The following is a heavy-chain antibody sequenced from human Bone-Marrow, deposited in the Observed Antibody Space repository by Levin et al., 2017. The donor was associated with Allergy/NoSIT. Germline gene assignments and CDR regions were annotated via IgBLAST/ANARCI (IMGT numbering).Heavy chain of an antibody. CDR3: AKGRPLDY. Sequence: GGSLRLSCVASGFTFSSYAMSWVRQAPGKGLEWVSAIGGSGGSAHYADSVEGRFTISRDNSKNTVVLQMNSLRVEDTAVYYCAKGRPLDYWGQGTLVTVSS. V-gene: IGHV3-23*01. CDR1: GFTFSSYA. J-gene: IGHJ4*02. CDR2: IGGSGGSA.